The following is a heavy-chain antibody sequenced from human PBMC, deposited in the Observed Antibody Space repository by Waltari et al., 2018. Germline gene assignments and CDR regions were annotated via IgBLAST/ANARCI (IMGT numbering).Heavy chain of an antibody. CDR2: FSASGGSK. CDR3: AKGSNYGYGYYFDS. D-gene: IGHD3-16*01. CDR1: GFTFSSFV. V-gene: IGHV3-23*01. Sequence: EVQLLESGGDLVQPGGSLRLSCAASGFTFSSFVMGWVRQAPGKGLEWVSSFSASGGSKYYADSGKGRFTISRDDSKSTLHLQMTSLKAEDTAVYYCAKGSNYGYGYYFDSWGQGTLVTGSS. J-gene: IGHJ4*02.